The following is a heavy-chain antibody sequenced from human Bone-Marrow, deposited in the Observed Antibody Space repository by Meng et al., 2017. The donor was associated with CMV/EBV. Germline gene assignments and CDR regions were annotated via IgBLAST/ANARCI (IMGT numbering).Heavy chain of an antibody. J-gene: IGHJ4*02. CDR2: ITHSGST. D-gene: IGHD1-26*01. V-gene: IGHV4-34*01. CDR1: GGPFSGY. Sequence: QVRLLTWGAGLFKPSETLHLSGCGYGGPFSGYWSGVRQPPGKVLEWIGDITHSGSTNYNVSLKSRVTISIDTSKNQFSLKLSSVTATDTAVYYCAPGFRSWSGSYSSWGQGTLVTVSS. CDR3: APGFRSWSGSYSS.